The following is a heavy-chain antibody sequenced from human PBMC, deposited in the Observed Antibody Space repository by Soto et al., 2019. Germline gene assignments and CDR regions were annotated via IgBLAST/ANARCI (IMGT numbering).Heavy chain of an antibody. CDR2: IYYSGST. D-gene: IGHD3-3*01. CDR3: ARDLGYYDFTGEKNWFDP. J-gene: IGHJ5*02. CDR1: GGSISSYY. V-gene: IGHV4-59*01. Sequence: SETLSLTCTVSGGSISSYYWSWIRQPPGKGLEWIGYIYYSGSTNYNPSLKSRVTISVDTSKNQFSLKLSSVTAADTAVYYCARDLGYYDFTGEKNWFDPWGQGTLVTVSS.